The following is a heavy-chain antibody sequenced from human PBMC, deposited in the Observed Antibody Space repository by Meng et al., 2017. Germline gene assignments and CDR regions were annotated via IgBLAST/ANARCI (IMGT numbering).Heavy chain of an antibody. V-gene: IGHV1-69*01. CDR1: CGTFSRYV. CDR2: IIPIFGTA. CDR3: AREIAAAYCGGDCYI. D-gene: IGHD2-21*02. Sequence: QGWRVKAGSEVKQLGSLVKVSCKALCGTFSRYVLSWVRQAPGQGLEWMGGIIPIFGTANYAQKFKGRVTITADESTSKAYMELSSLRSEDTAVYYCAREIAAAYCGGDCYIWGQGTLVTVSS. J-gene: IGHJ4*02.